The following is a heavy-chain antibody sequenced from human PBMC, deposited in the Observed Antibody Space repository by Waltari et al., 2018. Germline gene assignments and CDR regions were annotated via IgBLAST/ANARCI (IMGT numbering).Heavy chain of an antibody. CDR2: IIPIFGTA. CDR1: GGTFSSYA. CDR3: AMTGYCSSTSCQTTYYYYYMDV. Sequence: QVQLVQSGAEVKKPGSSVKVSCKASGGTFSSYAISWVRQAPGQGLEWMGRIIPIFGTANYAQKFQGRVTITADKSTSTAYMELSSLRSEDTTVYYCAMTGYCSSTSCQTTYYYYYMDVWGKGTTVTISS. D-gene: IGHD2-2*01. V-gene: IGHV1-69*13. J-gene: IGHJ6*03.